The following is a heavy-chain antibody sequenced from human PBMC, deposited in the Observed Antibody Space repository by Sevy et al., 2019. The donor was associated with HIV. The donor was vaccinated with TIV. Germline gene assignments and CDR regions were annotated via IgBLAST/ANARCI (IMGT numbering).Heavy chain of an antibody. CDR2: IKQEAGLK. CDR3: ARDDGNYYFHY. J-gene: IGHJ4*02. CDR1: GFTFSKYW. D-gene: IGHD1-7*01. V-gene: IGHV3-7*01. Sequence: GGSLRLSCAASGFTFSKYWMGWVRQAPGKGLEWVANIKQEAGLKYYVDSVKGRFTISRDNAKNSLYLQMNSLRAEDTAVYFCARDDGNYYFHYWGQGTLVTVSS.